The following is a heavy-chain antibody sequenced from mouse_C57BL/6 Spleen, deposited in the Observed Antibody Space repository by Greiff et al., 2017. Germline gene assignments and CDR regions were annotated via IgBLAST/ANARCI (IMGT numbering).Heavy chain of an antibody. CDR2: IHPNSGST. J-gene: IGHJ3*01. CDR1: GYTFTSYW. Sequence: VQLQQPGAELVKPGASVKLSCKASGYTFTSYWMHWVKQRPGQGLEWIGMIHPNSGSTNYNEKFKSKATLTVDKSSSPAYMQLSSLTSEDSAVYYCARSDGGFAYWGQGTLVTVSA. V-gene: IGHV1-64*01. CDR3: ARSDGGFAY. D-gene: IGHD2-3*01.